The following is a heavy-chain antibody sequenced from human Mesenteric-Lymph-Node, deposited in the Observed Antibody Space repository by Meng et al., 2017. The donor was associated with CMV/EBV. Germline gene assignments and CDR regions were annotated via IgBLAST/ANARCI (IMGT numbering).Heavy chain of an antibody. D-gene: IGHD2-8*01. V-gene: IGHV1-46*01. Sequence: ASVKVSCKASGYSFTTYYMHWVRQAPGQGLEWMGIINAGGDNTKYAQKFQGRVTMTRDTSTRTVYMELSSLRSEDTAVYYCARVYCTTGRCYWTTANWGQGTLVTVSS. CDR1: GYSFTTYY. CDR3: ARVYCTTGRCYWTTAN. CDR2: INAGGDNT. J-gene: IGHJ4*02.